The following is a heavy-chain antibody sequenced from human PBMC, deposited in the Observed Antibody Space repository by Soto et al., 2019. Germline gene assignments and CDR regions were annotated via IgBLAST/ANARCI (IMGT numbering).Heavy chain of an antibody. D-gene: IGHD3-10*01. CDR3: ARDILSGGAYPDS. V-gene: IGHV3-21*01. Sequence: GGSLRLSCAASGFTFSTYTMNWVRQAPGKGLGWISSISSGSSYIYYAGSAKGRFTISRDNAKNSLFLQMNSLRADDTAVYYCARDILSGGAYPDSWGQGTKVTDSS. CDR2: ISSGSSYI. J-gene: IGHJ5*01. CDR1: GFTFSTYT.